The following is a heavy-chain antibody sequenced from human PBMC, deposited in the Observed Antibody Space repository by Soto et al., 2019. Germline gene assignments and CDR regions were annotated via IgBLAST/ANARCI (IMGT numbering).Heavy chain of an antibody. J-gene: IGHJ4*02. V-gene: IGHV3-30-3*01. D-gene: IGHD5-12*01. CDR1: GFTFSSYA. Sequence: QVQLVESGGGVVQPGRSLRLSCAASGFTFSSYAMHWVRQAPGMGLERVAVISYDGSNKYYADSVKGRFTISRDNSKNTLYLQMNSLRGEDTAVYYCARWNSGYELSSGSEGGVFDYWGQGTLVTVSS. CDR2: ISYDGSNK. CDR3: ARWNSGYELSSGSEGGVFDY.